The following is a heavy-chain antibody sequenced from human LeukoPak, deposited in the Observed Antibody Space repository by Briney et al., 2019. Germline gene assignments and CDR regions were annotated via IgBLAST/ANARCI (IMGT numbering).Heavy chain of an antibody. CDR1: GFTFSSYS. Sequence: GGSLRLSCAASGFTFSSYSMNWVRQAPGKGLEWVSSISSSSSYIYYADSVKGRFTISRDNAKNSLYLQMNSLRAEDTAVYYCAKDRRYYDSSGYTSQFDYWGQGTLVTVSS. D-gene: IGHD3-22*01. CDR3: AKDRRYYDSSGYTSQFDY. J-gene: IGHJ4*02. CDR2: ISSSSSYI. V-gene: IGHV3-21*01.